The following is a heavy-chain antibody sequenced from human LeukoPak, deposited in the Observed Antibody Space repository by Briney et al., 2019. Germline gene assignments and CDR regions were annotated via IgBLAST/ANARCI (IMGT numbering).Heavy chain of an antibody. CDR3: ARHYGP. D-gene: IGHD3-10*01. CDR2: IYYSGST. J-gene: IGHJ4*02. V-gene: IGHV4-39*01. CDR1: GFTFSSYA. Sequence: GSLRLSCAASGFTFSSYATSWVRQAPGKGLEWIGSIYYSGSTYYNPSLKSRVTISVDTSKNQFSLKLNSVTATDTAVYYCARHYGPWGQGTLVTVSS.